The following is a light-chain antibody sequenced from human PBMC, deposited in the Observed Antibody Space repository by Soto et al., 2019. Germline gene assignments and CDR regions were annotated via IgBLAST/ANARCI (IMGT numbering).Light chain of an antibody. J-gene: IGKJ5*01. CDR1: QDIGNF. CDR3: QQYGSLPIT. Sequence: DIGMTQSPSSLSSWIGYRVTISGEASQDIGNFLNWYQQKPGKAPYLLIYDASNLDTGVSSRFSGRGSGRQFSITITSLQPDDVATYFCQQYGSLPITFGQGTRLEIK. CDR2: DAS. V-gene: IGKV1-33*01.